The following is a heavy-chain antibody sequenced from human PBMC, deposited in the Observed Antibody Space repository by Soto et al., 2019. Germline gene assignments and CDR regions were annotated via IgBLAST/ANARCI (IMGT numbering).Heavy chain of an antibody. V-gene: IGHV3-64D*08. Sequence: GGSLRLSCSASGFTFSSYAMHWVRQAPGKGLEYVSAISSNGGSTYYADSVKGRFTISRDNSKNTLYLQMSSLRAEDTAVYYCVARQYCSGGSCYSSWVSRAFDIWGQGTMVTVSS. J-gene: IGHJ3*02. CDR3: VARQYCSGGSCYSSWVSRAFDI. CDR2: ISSNGGST. D-gene: IGHD2-15*01. CDR1: GFTFSSYA.